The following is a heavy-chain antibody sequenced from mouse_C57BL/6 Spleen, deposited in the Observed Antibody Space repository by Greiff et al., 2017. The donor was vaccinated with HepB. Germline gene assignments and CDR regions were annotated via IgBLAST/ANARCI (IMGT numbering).Heavy chain of an antibody. CDR2: INPSNGGT. J-gene: IGHJ1*03. CDR3: ARDYDGSFTYWYFDV. D-gene: IGHD1-1*01. V-gene: IGHV1-53*01. Sequence: QVQLQQPGPELAKPGASVKLSCKASGYTFTSYWMHWVKQRPGQGLEWIGNINPSNGGTNYNEKFKSKATLTVDKSSSTAYMQLSSLTSEDSAVYYCARDYDGSFTYWYFDVWGTGTTVTVSS. CDR1: GYTFTSYW.